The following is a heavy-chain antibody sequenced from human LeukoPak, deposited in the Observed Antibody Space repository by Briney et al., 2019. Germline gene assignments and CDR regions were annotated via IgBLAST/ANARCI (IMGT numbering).Heavy chain of an antibody. CDR2: IYYSGST. D-gene: IGHD3-22*01. CDR3: ARDDSGYYDY. J-gene: IGHJ4*02. CDR1: GGSFSGYY. V-gene: IGHV4-59*01. Sequence: SETLSLTCAVYGGSFSGYYWSWIRQPPGKGLEWIGYIYYSGSTNYNPSLKSRVTISVDTSKNQFSLKLSSVTAADTAVYYCARDDSGYYDYWGQGTLVTVSS.